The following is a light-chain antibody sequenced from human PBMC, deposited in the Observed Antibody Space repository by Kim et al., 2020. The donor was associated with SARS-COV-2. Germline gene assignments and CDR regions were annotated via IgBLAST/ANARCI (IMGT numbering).Light chain of an antibody. Sequence: VTISCTGSSSNVGAGYDVHWYQQLPGTAPKLLIYGNSNRPSGVPDRFSGSKAGTSASLAITGLQAEDEADYYCQSYDSSLSGSVVFGTGTKVTVL. CDR3: QSYDSSLSGSVV. CDR2: GNS. CDR1: SSNVGAGYD. J-gene: IGLJ1*01. V-gene: IGLV1-40*01.